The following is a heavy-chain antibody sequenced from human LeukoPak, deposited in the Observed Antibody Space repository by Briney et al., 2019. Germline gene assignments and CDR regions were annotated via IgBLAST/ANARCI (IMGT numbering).Heavy chain of an antibody. CDR1: GFTVSNTY. CDR3: ARGVVGATDLGY. CDR2: IYSGGST. V-gene: IGHV3-66*01. J-gene: IGHJ4*02. D-gene: IGHD1-26*01. Sequence: PGGSLRLSCAASGFTVSNTYMSWVRQAPGKELEWVSVIYSGGSTYYADSVKGRFTISRDISKNTLYLQMNSLRAEDTAVYYCARGVVGATDLGYWGQGTLVTVSS.